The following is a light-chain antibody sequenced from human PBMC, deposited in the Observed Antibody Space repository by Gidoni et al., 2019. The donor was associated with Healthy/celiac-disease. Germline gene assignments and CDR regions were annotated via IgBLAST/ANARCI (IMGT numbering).Light chain of an antibody. CDR3: QQYDNLPLP. J-gene: IGKJ4*01. Sequence: DIQMTQSPSSLSASVGDRVTITCQASQDIRNYLNWYQQKPGKAPKLLIYDAPNLETGVPSRFSGSGPGTDFTFTISSLQPEDIATYYCQQYDNLPLPFGGGTKVEIK. V-gene: IGKV1-33*01. CDR1: QDIRNY. CDR2: DAP.